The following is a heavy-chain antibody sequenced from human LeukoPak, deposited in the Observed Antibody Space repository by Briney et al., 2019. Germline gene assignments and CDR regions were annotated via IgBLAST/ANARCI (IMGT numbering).Heavy chain of an antibody. CDR3: ATVAVGTRFDP. D-gene: IGHD6-13*01. Sequence: SETLSLTCTVSGGSISSYYWSWIRQPPGKGLEWIGYIYYSGSTNYNPSLKSRVTISVDTSKSQFSLNLGSMTAADTAIYYCATVAVGTRFDPWGQGTLVTVSS. CDR1: GGSISSYY. V-gene: IGHV4-59*12. CDR2: IYYSGST. J-gene: IGHJ5*02.